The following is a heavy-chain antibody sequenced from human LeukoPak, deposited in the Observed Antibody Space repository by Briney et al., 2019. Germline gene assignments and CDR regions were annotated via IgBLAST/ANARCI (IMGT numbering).Heavy chain of an antibody. CDR2: IKKQDGSEK. Sequence: PGGSLRLSCATSGFTFSSYWMSWVRQAPGRGLEWVANIKKQDGSEKYYVDSVKGRFTISRDNAKNSLYLQMNSLRAEDTAVYYCAAGWDIVVVPAAPKGGYWGQGTLVTVSS. CDR3: AAGWDIVVVPAAPKGGY. V-gene: IGHV3-7*01. J-gene: IGHJ4*02. D-gene: IGHD2-2*01. CDR1: GFTFSSYW.